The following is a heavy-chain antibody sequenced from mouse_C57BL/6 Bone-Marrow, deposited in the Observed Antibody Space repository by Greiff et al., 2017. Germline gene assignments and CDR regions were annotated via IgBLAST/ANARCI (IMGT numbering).Heavy chain of an antibody. CDR3: VSYYYGGSEFAC. Sequence: VQLQQSGPELVKPGASVKISCKASGYSFTGYYMHWVKQSHGNILDWIGYIYPYNGVTSYNQKFKGKATLTVDKSSSTAYMALRSLTSEDSAVYYGVSYYYGGSEFACGGRGTVVTVTA. J-gene: IGHJ3*01. CDR2: IYPYNGVT. V-gene: IGHV1-31*01. CDR1: GYSFTGYY. D-gene: IGHD1-1*01.